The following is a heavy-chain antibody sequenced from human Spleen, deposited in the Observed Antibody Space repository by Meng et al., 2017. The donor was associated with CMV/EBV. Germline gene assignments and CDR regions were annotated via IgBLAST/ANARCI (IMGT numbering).Heavy chain of an antibody. CDR1: GYTLTELS. CDR3: ARDGQQLVPY. Sequence: QVQLVQAGGEVNKPGASVKVSCKVSGYTLTELSMHWVRQAPGKGLEWMGGFDPEDGETNYAQKFQGRVTITADESTSTAYMELSSLRSEDTAVYYCARDGQQLVPYWGQGTLVTVSS. CDR2: FDPEDGET. D-gene: IGHD6-13*01. J-gene: IGHJ4*02. V-gene: IGHV1-24*01.